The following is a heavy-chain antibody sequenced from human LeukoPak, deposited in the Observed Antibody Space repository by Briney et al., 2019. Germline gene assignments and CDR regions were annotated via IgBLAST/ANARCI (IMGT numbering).Heavy chain of an antibody. CDR3: ARVRFLEWLLIDY. D-gene: IGHD3-3*01. Sequence: GGSLRLSCAASGFTFSSYWMSWVRQAPGKGLEWVANIKQNGSEKYYVDSVKGRFTISRDNAKNSLYLQMNSLRAEDTAVYYCARVRFLEWLLIDYWGQGTLVTVSS. CDR2: IKQNGSEK. CDR1: GFTFSSYW. V-gene: IGHV3-7*04. J-gene: IGHJ4*02.